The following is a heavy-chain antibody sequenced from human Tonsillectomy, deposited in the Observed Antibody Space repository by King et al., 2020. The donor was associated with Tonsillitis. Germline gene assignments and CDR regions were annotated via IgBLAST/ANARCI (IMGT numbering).Heavy chain of an antibody. V-gene: IGHV4-30-4*01. Sequence: QLQESGPGLVKPSQTLSLTCTVSGGSISSGDYYWSWIRQPPGKGLEWNGYICYSGSHYYTPSLKSRVTISVDTSKNQFSLNLGSVTAADTAVYYCARELDFPHQGRWFGQWTKWGQGTLVTVS. CDR2: ICYSGSH. J-gene: IGHJ4*02. CDR1: GGSISSGDYY. CDR3: ARELDFPHQGRWFGQWTK. D-gene: IGHD3-10*01.